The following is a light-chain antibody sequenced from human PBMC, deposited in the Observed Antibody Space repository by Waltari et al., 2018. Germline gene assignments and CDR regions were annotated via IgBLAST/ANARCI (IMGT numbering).Light chain of an antibody. Sequence: EIVLTQSPGTLSLSPGERATLSCRTSQSVSRALAWYQQKPGQAPRLLIYGIFNRATGIPDRFSGSGSGTDFSLTMSRLEPEDFAVYYCQHYVMLPVTFGQGTRVEVK. J-gene: IGKJ1*01. CDR1: QSVSRA. CDR3: QHYVMLPVT. CDR2: GIF. V-gene: IGKV3-20*01.